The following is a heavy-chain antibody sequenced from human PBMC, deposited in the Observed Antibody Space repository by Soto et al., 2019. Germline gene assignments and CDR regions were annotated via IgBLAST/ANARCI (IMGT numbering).Heavy chain of an antibody. CDR1: GGSISSYY. V-gene: IGHV4-59*01. J-gene: IGHJ5*02. Sequence: QVQLQESGPGLVKPSETLSLTCTVSGGSISSYYWSWIRQPPGKGLEWMGYIYYSGSTNYNPSLKSGVTVSVDTAKTQFSLKLSSVTAADTAVYYCARGRIVLVPAAKNWFDPWGQGTLVTVSS. D-gene: IGHD2-2*01. CDR2: IYYSGST. CDR3: ARGRIVLVPAAKNWFDP.